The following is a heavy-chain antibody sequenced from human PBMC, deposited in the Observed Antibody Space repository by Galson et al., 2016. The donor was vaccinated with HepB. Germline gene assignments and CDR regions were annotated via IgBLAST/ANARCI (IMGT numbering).Heavy chain of an antibody. Sequence: SVKVSCKVSGGSFSNYRLTWVRQAPGQGLEWMGGIIPMFDTADYAQKFQGRITITVDDSTTTAYMELSSLRSEDAAVYYCARGHSGSYQRSDAFDIWGQGTMVTVSS. CDR2: IIPMFDTA. CDR1: GGSFSNYR. D-gene: IGHD2-2*01. V-gene: IGHV1-69*13. CDR3: ARGHSGSYQRSDAFDI. J-gene: IGHJ3*02.